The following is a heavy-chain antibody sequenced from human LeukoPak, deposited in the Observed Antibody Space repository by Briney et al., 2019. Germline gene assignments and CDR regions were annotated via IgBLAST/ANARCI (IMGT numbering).Heavy chain of an antibody. J-gene: IGHJ1*01. V-gene: IGHV3-30*19. CDR1: GFTFSSYG. Sequence: PGGSLRLSCAASGFTFSSYGMHWVRQAPGKGLEWVAVIWYDGSNKYYADSVKGRFTISRDNSKNTLYLQMNSLRAEDTAVYYCARDEEIGYSGYEGEYFQHWGQGTLVTVSS. CDR2: IWYDGSNK. D-gene: IGHD5-12*01. CDR3: ARDEEIGYSGYEGEYFQH.